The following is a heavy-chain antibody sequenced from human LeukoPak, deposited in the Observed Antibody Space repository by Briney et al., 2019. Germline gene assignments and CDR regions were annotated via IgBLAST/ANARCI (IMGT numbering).Heavy chain of an antibody. D-gene: IGHD6-13*01. J-gene: IGHJ4*02. CDR3: ARDTLSSSWIGDLDY. Sequence: GGSLRLSCAASGFTFSSYAMRWVRQAPGKGLEWVAVISYDGSNKYYADSVKGRFTISRDNSKNTLYLQMNSLRAEDTAVYYCARDTLSSSWIGDLDYWGQGTLVTVSS. CDR2: ISYDGSNK. V-gene: IGHV3-30-3*01. CDR1: GFTFSSYA.